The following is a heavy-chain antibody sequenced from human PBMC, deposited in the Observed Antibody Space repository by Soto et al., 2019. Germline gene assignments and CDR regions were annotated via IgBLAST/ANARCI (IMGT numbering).Heavy chain of an antibody. Sequence: EVQLLESGGGLVQPGGSLRLSCAASGFSFSSYAMGWVRQAPGKGLDWVSAISGSGGVTHYADSVKGRFTVSRDDSKNTLYLQRNSLRAEDTAIYYCARVSGSMTIFGVLIPTHWYFDLWGRGTLVTVSS. CDR2: ISGSGGVT. CDR1: GFSFSSYA. V-gene: IGHV3-23*01. D-gene: IGHD3-3*01. CDR3: ARVSGSMTIFGVLIPTHWYFDL. J-gene: IGHJ2*01.